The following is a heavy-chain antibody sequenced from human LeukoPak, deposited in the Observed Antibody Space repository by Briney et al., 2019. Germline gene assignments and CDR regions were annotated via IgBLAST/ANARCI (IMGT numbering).Heavy chain of an antibody. CDR2: IYYSGST. D-gene: IGHD3-10*01. CDR1: GGSISSYY. V-gene: IGHV4-59*01. Sequence: SETLSLTCTVPGGSISSYYWNWIRQPPGHGPEWIGYIYYSGSTNYNPSLKSRVTISVDTSKNQFSLKLNSVTAADTAVYYCAREGGSYYGSGSYYDYWGQGTLVTVSS. J-gene: IGHJ4*02. CDR3: AREGGSYYGSGSYYDY.